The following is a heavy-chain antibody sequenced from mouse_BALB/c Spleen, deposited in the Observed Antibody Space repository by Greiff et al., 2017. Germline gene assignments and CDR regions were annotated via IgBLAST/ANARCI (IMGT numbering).Heavy chain of an antibody. J-gene: IGHJ1*01. CDR1: GFTFSSYT. CDR2: ISNGGGST. CDR3: ARLSITPYWYFDV. Sequence: EVKLMESGGGLVQPGGSLKLSCAASGFTFSSYTMSWVRQTPEKRLEWVAYISNGGGSTYYPDTVKGRFTISRDNAKNTLYLQMSSLKSEDTAMYYCARLSITPYWYFDVWGAGTTVTVSS. D-gene: IGHD1-1*01. V-gene: IGHV5-12-2*01.